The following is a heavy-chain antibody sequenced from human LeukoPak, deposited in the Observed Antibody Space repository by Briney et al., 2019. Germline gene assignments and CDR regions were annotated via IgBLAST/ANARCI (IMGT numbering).Heavy chain of an antibody. J-gene: IGHJ4*02. D-gene: IGHD6-19*01. V-gene: IGHV3-23*01. CDR2: ISGSGGIT. Sequence: PGGSLRLSCAASGFAFSSYAMNWVRQAPGQGLEWVSAISGSGGITFYADSVKGRFTISRDNSKNTLYLQMNSLRAEDTAVYYCAKDPMFSSSRAYFEYWGQGSLVTVSS. CDR1: GFAFSSYA. CDR3: AKDPMFSSSRAYFEY.